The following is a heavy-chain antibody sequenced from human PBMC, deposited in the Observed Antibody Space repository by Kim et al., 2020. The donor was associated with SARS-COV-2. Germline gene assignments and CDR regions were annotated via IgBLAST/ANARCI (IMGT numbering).Heavy chain of an antibody. D-gene: IGHD5-18*01. CDR3: AKDSHTAMVPGLDY. V-gene: IGHV3-23*01. J-gene: IGHJ4*02. Sequence: EDSGKGRFTISRDNSKNTLYLQMNSLRAEDTAVYYCAKDSHTAMVPGLDYWGQGTLVTVSS.